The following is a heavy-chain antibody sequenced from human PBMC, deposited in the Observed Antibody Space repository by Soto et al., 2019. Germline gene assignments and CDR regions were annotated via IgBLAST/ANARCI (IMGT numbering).Heavy chain of an antibody. CDR3: ARQEGYCSGGSRYGYYFDY. CDR1: GGSISSSSYY. J-gene: IGHJ4*02. D-gene: IGHD2-15*01. V-gene: IGHV4-39*01. Sequence: SETLSLTCTVSGGSISSSSYYWGWIRQPPGKGLEWIGSIYYSGSTYYNPSLKSRDTISVDTSKNQFSLKLSSVTAADTAVYYCARQEGYCSGGSRYGYYFDYWGQGTLVTVSS. CDR2: IYYSGST.